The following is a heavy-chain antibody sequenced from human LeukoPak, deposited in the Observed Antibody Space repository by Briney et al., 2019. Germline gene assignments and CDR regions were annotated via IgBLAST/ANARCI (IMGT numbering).Heavy chain of an antibody. CDR3: ARYFDWPLGGFDP. D-gene: IGHD3-9*01. Sequence: PSETLSLTCTVSGGSISSYYWSWIRQPPGKGLEWIGYIYYRGSTNYNPSLKSRVTISVDTSKNQFSLKLSSVTAADTAVYYCARYFDWPLGGFDPWGQGTLVTVSS. J-gene: IGHJ5*02. V-gene: IGHV4-59*01. CDR1: GGSISSYY. CDR2: IYYRGST.